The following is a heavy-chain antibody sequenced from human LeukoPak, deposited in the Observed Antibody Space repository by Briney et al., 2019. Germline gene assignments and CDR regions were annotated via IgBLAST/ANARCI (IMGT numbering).Heavy chain of an antibody. Sequence: GESLRLSCAASGFTFSGSPILWVRQASGKGLEWVGRIRSKADNYATAYAASVQGRCTISRDDSKNTAYLQLNSLKTEDTAVYYCTQSNYWGQGALVTVSS. CDR3: TQSNY. CDR1: GFTFSGSP. V-gene: IGHV3-73*01. CDR2: IRSKADNYAT. J-gene: IGHJ4*02.